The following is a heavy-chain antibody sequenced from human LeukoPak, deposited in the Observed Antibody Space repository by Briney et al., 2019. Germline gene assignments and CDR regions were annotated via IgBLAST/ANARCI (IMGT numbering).Heavy chain of an antibody. V-gene: IGHV3-74*01. CDR1: GFTSSNYW. CDR3: ARLREIPVFGVVTKSTSYFDY. CDR2: INSDGINT. D-gene: IGHD3-3*01. Sequence: GGSLRLSCAASGFTSSNYWMHWVRQAPGRGLVWVSRINSDGINTSYADSVKGRFTISRDNAKNTLYLQMNSLRAEDTAVYYCARLREIPVFGVVTKSTSYFDYWGQGTLVTVSS. J-gene: IGHJ4*02.